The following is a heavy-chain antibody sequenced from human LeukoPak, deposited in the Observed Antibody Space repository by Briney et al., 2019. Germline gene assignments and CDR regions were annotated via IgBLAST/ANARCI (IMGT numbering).Heavy chain of an antibody. J-gene: IGHJ4*02. Sequence: GGSLRLSCEVSGFTFSNEWMNWVRQAPGKGLEWVGRIKSITHGGTTDYGAPVKGRFTISRDDSKNTLYLQMNSLKTEDTAVYYCTTLFAVPGRDCWGQGTLVTVSS. CDR1: GFTFSNEW. V-gene: IGHV3-15*01. CDR3: TTLFAVPGRDC. CDR2: IKSITHGGTT. D-gene: IGHD6-19*01.